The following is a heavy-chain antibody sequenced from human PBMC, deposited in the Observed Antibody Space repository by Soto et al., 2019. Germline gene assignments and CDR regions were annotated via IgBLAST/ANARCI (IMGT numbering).Heavy chain of an antibody. CDR2: INHSGST. D-gene: IGHD2-15*01. V-gene: IGHV4-34*01. CDR1: GGSFSGYY. Sequence: SETLSLTCAVYGGSFSGYYWSWIRQPPGKGLEWIGEINHSGSTNYNPSLKSRVTISVDTSKNQFSLKLSSVTAADTAVYYCAREGGPDYYGMDVWGKGTTVTVSS. CDR3: AREGGPDYYGMDV. J-gene: IGHJ6*04.